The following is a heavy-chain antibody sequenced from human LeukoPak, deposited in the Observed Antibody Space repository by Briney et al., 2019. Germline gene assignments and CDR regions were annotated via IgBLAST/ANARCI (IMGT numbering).Heavy chain of an antibody. Sequence: GGSLSLSCPASVFIDRSNYMSWLRQAAGKGLEWVSVIYSGGSTYYADSVKGRFTISRDNSKNTLYLQMNSLRAEDTAVYYCARDNGSGSYYLALDYWGQGTLVTVSS. CDR2: IYSGGST. CDR3: ARDNGSGSYYLALDY. D-gene: IGHD3-10*01. CDR1: VFIDRSNY. J-gene: IGHJ4*02. V-gene: IGHV3-66*01.